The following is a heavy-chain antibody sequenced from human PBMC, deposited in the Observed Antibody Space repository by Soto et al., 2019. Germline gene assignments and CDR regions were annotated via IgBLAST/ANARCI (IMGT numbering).Heavy chain of an antibody. V-gene: IGHV4-30-2*01. CDR2: IYHSGST. CDR1: GGSIISGGYS. D-gene: IGHD1-1*01. CDR3: AADDDSNHFFDY. Sequence: SETLSLTCAVSGGSIISGGYSWSWIRQPPGQGLEWIGYIYHSGSTYYNPSLKSRVTISVDRSKNQFSLKLSSVTAADTAVYYCAADDDSNHFFDYWGQGILVTVSS. J-gene: IGHJ4*02.